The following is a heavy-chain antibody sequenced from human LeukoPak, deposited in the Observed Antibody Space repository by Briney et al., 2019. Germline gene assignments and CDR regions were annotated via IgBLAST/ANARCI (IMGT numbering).Heavy chain of an antibody. D-gene: IGHD3-3*01. CDR3: AKGTNSVAYYDFWSGYYLNWFDP. CDR2: ISGSGGST. V-gene: IGHV3-23*01. J-gene: IGHJ5*02. Sequence: PGGSLRLSCAASGSTFSSYAMSWVRQAPGKGLEWVSAISGSGGSTYYADSVKGRFTISRDNSKNTLYLQMNSLRAEDTAVYYCAKGTNSVAYYDFWSGYYLNWFDPWGQGTLVTASS. CDR1: GSTFSSYA.